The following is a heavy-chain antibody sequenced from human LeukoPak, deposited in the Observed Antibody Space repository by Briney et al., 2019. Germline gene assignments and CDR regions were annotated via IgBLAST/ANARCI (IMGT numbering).Heavy chain of an antibody. Sequence: GGSLRLSCAASGFTFSRNAMSWVRQAPGKGLEWVSVLSGSGGTTDYADSVKGRFTISRDNSKNTLYLQMNSLRAEDTAVYYCAKDFVEMATTSNFDYWGQGTLVTVSS. V-gene: IGHV3-23*01. CDR2: LSGSGGTT. CDR3: AKDFVEMATTSNFDY. CDR1: GFTFSRNA. D-gene: IGHD5-24*01. J-gene: IGHJ4*02.